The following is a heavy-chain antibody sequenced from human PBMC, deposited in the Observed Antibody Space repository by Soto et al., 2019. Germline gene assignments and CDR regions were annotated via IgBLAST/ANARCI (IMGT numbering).Heavy chain of an antibody. Sequence: GGSLRLSCAASGFTFSSYATHWVRQAPGKGLEWVAVISYDGSNKYYADSVKGRFTISRDNSKNTLYLQMNSLRAEDTAVYYCARVRGSGWYGLDYWGQGTLVTVS. CDR2: ISYDGSNK. D-gene: IGHD6-19*01. J-gene: IGHJ4*02. CDR3: ARVRGSGWYGLDY. V-gene: IGHV3-30-3*01. CDR1: GFTFSSYA.